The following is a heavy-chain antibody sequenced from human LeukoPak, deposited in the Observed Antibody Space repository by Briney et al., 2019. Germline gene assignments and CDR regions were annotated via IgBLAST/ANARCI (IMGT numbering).Heavy chain of an antibody. V-gene: IGHV1-2*02. CDR2: INPNSGGT. CDR3: ASFGSIAAVGN. CDR1: GYTFTSYG. J-gene: IGHJ3*01. Sequence: ASVKVSCKASGYTFTSYGISWVRQAPGQGLEWMGWINPNSGGTNYAQKFQGRVTMTRDTSISTAYMELSRLRSDDTAVYYCASFGSIAAVGNWGQGTMVTVSS. D-gene: IGHD6-13*01.